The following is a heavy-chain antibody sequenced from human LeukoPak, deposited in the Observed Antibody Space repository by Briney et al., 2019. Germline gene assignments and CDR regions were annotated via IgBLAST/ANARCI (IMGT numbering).Heavy chain of an antibody. D-gene: IGHD3-16*01. CDR2: IIPIFGTA. CDR3: ARGGSYAYRYFDY. V-gene: IGHV1-69*13. J-gene: IGHJ4*02. CDR1: GGTFSSYA. Sequence: ASVTVSCTASGGTFSSYAISWVRQAPGQGLEWMGGIIPIFGTANYAQKFQGRVTITADESTSTAYMELSSLRDEDTAVYYCARGGSYAYRYFDYWGQGTLVTVSS.